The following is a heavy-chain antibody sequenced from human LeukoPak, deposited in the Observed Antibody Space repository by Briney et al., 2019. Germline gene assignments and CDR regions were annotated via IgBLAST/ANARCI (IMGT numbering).Heavy chain of an antibody. CDR1: GFTFSSYS. D-gene: IGHD3-22*01. J-gene: IGHJ6*02. Sequence: GGSLRLSCAASGFTFSSYSMNWVRQAPGKGLEWVSSISSSSSYIYYADSVKGRFTISRDNAKNSLYLQMNSLRAEDTAVYYCARDCYYYDSSGYPSCYYYYGMDVWGQGTTVTVSS. CDR2: ISSSSSYI. CDR3: ARDCYYYDSSGYPSCYYYYGMDV. V-gene: IGHV3-21*01.